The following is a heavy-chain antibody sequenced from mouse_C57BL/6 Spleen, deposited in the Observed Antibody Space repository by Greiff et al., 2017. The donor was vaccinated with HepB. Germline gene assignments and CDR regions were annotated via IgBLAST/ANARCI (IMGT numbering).Heavy chain of an antibody. CDR1: GYTFTSYW. CDR2: IHPNSGNT. Sequence: QVQLQQPGAELVKPGASVKLSCKASGYTFTSYWMHWVKQRPGQGLEWIGMIHPNSGNTNYNEKFKIKATLTVDKSSSTAYMQLSSLTSEDSAVYYCARDVYYEFAMDYWGQGTSVTVSS. V-gene: IGHV1-64*01. J-gene: IGHJ4*01. D-gene: IGHD2-4*01. CDR3: ARDVYYEFAMDY.